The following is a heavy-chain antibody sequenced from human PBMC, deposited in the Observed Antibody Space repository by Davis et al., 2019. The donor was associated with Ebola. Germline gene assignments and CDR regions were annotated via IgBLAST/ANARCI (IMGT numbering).Heavy chain of an antibody. D-gene: IGHD1-1*01. CDR1: GYTFTSYD. CDR3: ARAQFPTTSDH. V-gene: IGHV1-18*01. Sequence: ASVKVSCKASGYTFTSYDITWVRQAPGQGLEWMGSISPYNGHTNYAQKFQDRVTMTTDTSTSTAYMEEGSLRSDDTAVYYCARAQFPTTSDHWGQGTLVTVSS. J-gene: IGHJ4*02. CDR2: ISPYNGHT.